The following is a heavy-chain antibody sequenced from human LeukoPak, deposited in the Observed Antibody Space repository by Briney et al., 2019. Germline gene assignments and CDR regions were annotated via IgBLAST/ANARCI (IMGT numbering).Heavy chain of an antibody. D-gene: IGHD2-15*01. Sequence: GGSLRLSCAASGFTFSSYAMSWVRQAPGKGLEWVSSISSSSSYIYYADSVKGRFTISRDNAKNSLYLQMNSLRAEDTAVYYCARGHCSGGSCKYYFDYWGQGTLVTVSS. CDR2: ISSSSSYI. V-gene: IGHV3-21*01. CDR1: GFTFSSYA. CDR3: ARGHCSGGSCKYYFDY. J-gene: IGHJ4*02.